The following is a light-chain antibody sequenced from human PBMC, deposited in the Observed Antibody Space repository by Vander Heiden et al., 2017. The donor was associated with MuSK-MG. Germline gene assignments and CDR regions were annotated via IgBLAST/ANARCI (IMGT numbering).Light chain of an antibody. CDR1: NIGGKS. CDR2: DDT. CDR3: QVWDSSSDHVV. V-gene: IGLV3-21*02. Sequence: SYVLTQPPSVSVAPGQTARITCGGSNIGGKSVHWYQQKPGQAPVLVVYDDTDRPSGIPERFSGSNSGNTATLTISRVGAGDEADYYCQVWDSSSDHVVFGGGTKLTVL. J-gene: IGLJ2*01.